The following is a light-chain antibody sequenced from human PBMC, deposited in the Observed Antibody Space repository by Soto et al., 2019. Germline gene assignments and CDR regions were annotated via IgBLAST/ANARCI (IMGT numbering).Light chain of an antibody. CDR1: QSVSSSY. CDR2: GAS. J-gene: IGKJ1*01. V-gene: IGKV3-20*01. Sequence: EIVLTQSPGTLSLSPGERATLSCRASQSVSSSYLAWYQQKPGQAPRPLIYGASSWAIGITDRFSGSGSGTDFTLTISRLEPEDFAVYYCQQYGSSPWTFGQGTKVEFK. CDR3: QQYGSSPWT.